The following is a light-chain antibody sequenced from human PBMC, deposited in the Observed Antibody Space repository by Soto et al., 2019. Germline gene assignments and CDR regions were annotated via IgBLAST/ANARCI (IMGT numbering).Light chain of an antibody. CDR2: NNN. V-gene: IGLV1-40*01. CDR3: QSYDSRLSGFVV. Sequence: QSVLTQPPSVSGAPGQRVTISCTGNSSNIGTGYDVHWYQQFPGTALKLLIYNNNNRPSGVPDRFSGSKSGTSASLAITGLQAEDEAKYYCQSYDSRLSGFVVFGGGTKVTVL. CDR1: SSNIGTGYD. J-gene: IGLJ2*01.